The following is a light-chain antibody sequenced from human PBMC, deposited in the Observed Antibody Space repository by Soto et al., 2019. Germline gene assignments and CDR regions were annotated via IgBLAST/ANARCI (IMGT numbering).Light chain of an antibody. J-gene: IGKJ1*01. V-gene: IGKV3-20*01. CDR1: QSVSSNY. Sequence: EIVLTQSPGTLSFSPGERATLSCRASQSVSSNYLAWYQQKPGQPPRLLIYGTSSRATGIPDRFSGSGSGTDFTITISRLEPEDFAVYYCQEHRTSPPSWTFGRGTKVEI. CDR2: GTS. CDR3: QEHRTSPPSWT.